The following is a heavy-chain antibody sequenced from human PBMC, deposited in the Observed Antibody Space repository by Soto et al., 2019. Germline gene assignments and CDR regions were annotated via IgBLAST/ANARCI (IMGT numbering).Heavy chain of an antibody. CDR3: ARDYYKYYDSSGYYRSPAY. CDR2: ISYDGSDK. V-gene: IGHV3-30-3*01. J-gene: IGHJ4*02. Sequence: GGSLRLSCAASGFTYSSYAMHWVRQAPGKGLEWVALISYDGSDKDYADSVKGRFTISRDNSRNTLFLQMNSLRAEDTAVYYCARDYYKYYDSSGYYRSPAYWGQGT. CDR1: GFTYSSYA. D-gene: IGHD3-22*01.